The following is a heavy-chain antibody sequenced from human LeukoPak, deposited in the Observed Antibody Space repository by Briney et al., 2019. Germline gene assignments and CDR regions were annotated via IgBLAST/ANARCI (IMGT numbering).Heavy chain of an antibody. CDR3: ARVESHYEIDY. V-gene: IGHV1-69*04. CDR1: GGTFSSYA. Sequence: ASVKASCKASGGTFSSYAISWVRQAPGQGLEWMGRIIPILGIANYAQKFQGRVTITADKSTSTAYMELSSLRSEDTAVYYCARVESHYEIDYWGQGTLVTVSS. J-gene: IGHJ4*02. CDR2: IIPILGIA. D-gene: IGHD3-3*01.